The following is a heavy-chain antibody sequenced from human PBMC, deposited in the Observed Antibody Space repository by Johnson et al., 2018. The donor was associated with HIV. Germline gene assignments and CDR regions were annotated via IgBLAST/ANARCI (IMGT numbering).Heavy chain of an antibody. CDR2: ISYDGSNK. D-gene: IGHD4/OR15-4a*01. V-gene: IGHV3-30-3*01. J-gene: IGHJ3*02. CDR1: GFTFNSYA. Sequence: QMQLVESGGGVVQPGRSLRLSCAASGFTFNSYAMHWVRQAPGRGLEWVAVISYDGSNKYYADSVKGRSTISRDNSKNTLYLQMNSLRAEDTAVYYCAREREDYGLDIWGQGTMVTVSS. CDR3: AREREDYGLDI.